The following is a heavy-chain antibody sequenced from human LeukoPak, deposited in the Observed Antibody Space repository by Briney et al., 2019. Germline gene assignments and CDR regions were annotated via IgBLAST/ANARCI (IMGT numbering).Heavy chain of an antibody. CDR3: ARHPSPQLHHFDY. Sequence: SVKVSCKASGGTFSSYAISWVRQAPGQGLEWMGGIIPIFGTANYAQKFQGRVTITADESTSTAYMELSSLRSEDTAVYYCARHPSPQLHHFDYWGQGTLVTVSS. D-gene: IGHD2-2*01. CDR2: IIPIFGTA. CDR1: GGTFSSYA. J-gene: IGHJ4*02. V-gene: IGHV1-69*13.